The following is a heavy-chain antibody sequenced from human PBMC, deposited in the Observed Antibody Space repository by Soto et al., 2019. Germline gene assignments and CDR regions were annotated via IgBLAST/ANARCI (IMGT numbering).Heavy chain of an antibody. Sequence: PGESLKISCKGSGYSFTSYWISWVRQMPGKGLEWMGRIDPSDSYTNYSPSFQGHVTISADKSISTAYLQWSSLKASDTAMYYCARLMVRGVISGDRGYYYGMDVWGQGTTVTVSS. CDR2: IDPSDSYT. J-gene: IGHJ6*02. V-gene: IGHV5-10-1*01. D-gene: IGHD3-10*01. CDR3: ARLMVRGVISGDRGYYYGMDV. CDR1: GYSFTSYW.